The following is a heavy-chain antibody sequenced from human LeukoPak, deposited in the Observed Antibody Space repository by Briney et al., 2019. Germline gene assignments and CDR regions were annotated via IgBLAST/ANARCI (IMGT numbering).Heavy chain of an antibody. CDR1: GYTFTSYG. D-gene: IGHD2-2*01. Sequence: GASVKVSCKASGYTFTSYGISWVRQAPGQGLEWMGWINPNSGGTNYAQKFQGRVTMTRDTSISTAYMELSRLRSDDTAVYYCARAPLGYCSSTSCYDLVYYMDVWGKGTTVTVSS. CDR3: ARAPLGYCSSTSCYDLVYYMDV. CDR2: INPNSGGT. V-gene: IGHV1-2*02. J-gene: IGHJ6*03.